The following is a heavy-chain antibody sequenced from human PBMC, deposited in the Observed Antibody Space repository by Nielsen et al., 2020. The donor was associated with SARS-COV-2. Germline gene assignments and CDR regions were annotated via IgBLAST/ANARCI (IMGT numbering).Heavy chain of an antibody. CDR1: GYTFTSYG. CDR2: ISAYNGNT. V-gene: IGHV1-18*01. CDR3: ARDRVFGVVITGYYYYYGMDV. D-gene: IGHD3-3*01. J-gene: IGHJ6*02. Sequence: ASVKVSCKASGYTFTSYGISWVRQAPGQGLEWMGWISAYNGNTNYAQKLQGRVTMTTDTSTSTAYMELRSLRSGDTAVYYCARDRVFGVVITGYYYYYGMDVWGQGTTVTVSS.